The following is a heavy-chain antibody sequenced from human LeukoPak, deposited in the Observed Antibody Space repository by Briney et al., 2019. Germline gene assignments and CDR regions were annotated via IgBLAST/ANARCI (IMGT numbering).Heavy chain of an antibody. V-gene: IGHV3-7*01. CDR2: IKEDGSIQ. Sequence: GGSLRLSCVASGFTFSSYWMTWVRQAPGKGLERVANIKEDGSIQYYLDSVRGRFTISRDNAKTSVYLQLNSLRADDTAVYYCARDVWTGVAVSDYWGQGTLVTVSS. J-gene: IGHJ4*02. CDR1: GFTFSSYW. D-gene: IGHD6-19*01. CDR3: ARDVWTGVAVSDY.